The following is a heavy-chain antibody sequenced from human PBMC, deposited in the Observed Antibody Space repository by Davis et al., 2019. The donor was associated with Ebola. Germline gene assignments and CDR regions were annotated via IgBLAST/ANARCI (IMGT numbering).Heavy chain of an antibody. V-gene: IGHV3-30-3*01. Sequence: GESLKISCAASGFTFSSYAMHWVRQAPGKGLECVAVISYDGSNKYYADSVKGRFTISRDNSKNTLYLQMNSLRVDDTAVYYCAKDEGSSAYYFDHWGQGTLVTVSS. D-gene: IGHD6-6*01. CDR3: AKDEGSSAYYFDH. CDR1: GFTFSSYA. CDR2: ISYDGSNK. J-gene: IGHJ4*02.